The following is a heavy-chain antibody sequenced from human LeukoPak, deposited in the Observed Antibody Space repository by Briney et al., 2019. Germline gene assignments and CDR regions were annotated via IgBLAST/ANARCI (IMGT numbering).Heavy chain of an antibody. J-gene: IGHJ3*02. CDR1: GYTFANYG. Sequence: ASVKVSCKASGYTFANYGLTWVRQAPGQGLEWMGWISPYNGNTNYAQNLQGRVTMTTYTSTSTAYMELRILRSDDTAVYYCARDLISCPGGTCQLGAFDIWGQGTMVTVSP. V-gene: IGHV1-18*01. CDR3: ARDLISCPGGTCQLGAFDI. D-gene: IGHD2-15*01. CDR2: ISPYNGNT.